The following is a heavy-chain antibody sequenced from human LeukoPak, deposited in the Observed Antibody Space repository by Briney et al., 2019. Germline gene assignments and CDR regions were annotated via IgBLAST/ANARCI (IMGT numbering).Heavy chain of an antibody. D-gene: IGHD2-21*01. CDR2: IKPKTDGETT. CDR3: ITPLPYSAQ. J-gene: IGHJ4*02. CDR1: GFTFSNTY. Sequence: GGSLRLSCAASGFTFSNTYMNWVRQAPGKGLEWVGRIKPKTDGETTEYAAPVKGRFSISRDDSKNMLYLQMNSLKTEDTAVYYCITPLPYSAQGGQGTLVTVSS. V-gene: IGHV3-15*07.